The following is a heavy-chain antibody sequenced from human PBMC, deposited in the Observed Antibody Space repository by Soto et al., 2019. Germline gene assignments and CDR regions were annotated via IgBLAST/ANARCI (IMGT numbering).Heavy chain of an antibody. CDR2: ISGSGGST. Sequence: GGSLRLSCAASGFTFSSYAMSWVRQAPGKGLEWVSAISGSGGSTYYADSVKGRFTISRDNSKNTLYLQMNSLRAEDTAVYYCAKIRVVVPAAYYGSGSYYNDYWGQGTLVTVSS. J-gene: IGHJ4*02. V-gene: IGHV3-23*01. CDR3: AKIRVVVPAAYYGSGSYYNDY. CDR1: GFTFSSYA. D-gene: IGHD3-10*01.